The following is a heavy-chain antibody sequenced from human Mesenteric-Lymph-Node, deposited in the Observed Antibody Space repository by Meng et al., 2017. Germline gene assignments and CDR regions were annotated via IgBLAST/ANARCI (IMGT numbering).Heavy chain of an antibody. Sequence: QVQLVESGGGVVQPGRSLRLSCAASGFTFRCYGMHWVRKAPGKGLEWVAVIWSDGSNRYYADSVKGRFAISRDISKNTLILQMNSLRAEDTAVYYCARGYYGGNSDFDYWGQGTLVTVSS. J-gene: IGHJ4*02. CDR2: IWSDGSNR. V-gene: IGHV3-33*01. CDR3: ARGYYGGNSDFDY. D-gene: IGHD4-23*01. CDR1: GFTFRCYG.